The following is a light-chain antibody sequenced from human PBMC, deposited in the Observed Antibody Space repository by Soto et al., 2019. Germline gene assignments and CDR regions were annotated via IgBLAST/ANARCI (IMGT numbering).Light chain of an antibody. J-gene: IGKJ4*01. Sequence: EHVLTQSPPTLSLYPGERATLSCRASQSVSSYLAWYQQKPGQAPRLLIYDASNRATGIPARFSGSGSGTDFTLTISSLEPEDFAVYYCQQRSNWPLTFGGGTKVDIK. CDR2: DAS. V-gene: IGKV3-11*01. CDR1: QSVSSY. CDR3: QQRSNWPLT.